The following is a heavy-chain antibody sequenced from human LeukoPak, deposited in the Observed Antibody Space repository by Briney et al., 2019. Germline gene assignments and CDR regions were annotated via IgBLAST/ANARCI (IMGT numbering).Heavy chain of an antibody. V-gene: IGHV3-15*01. J-gene: IGHJ4*02. CDR1: GFTFSNAW. D-gene: IGHD2-21*02. CDR2: IKSKTDGGKT. CDR3: TTEVLAYCGGDCTY. Sequence: GGSLTLSCAASGFTFSNAWMSWVRQAPGKGLEWVGRIKSKTDGGKTDYAAPVKGRFTISRDDSKNTLHLQMNSLKTEDTAVYYCTTEVLAYCGGDCTYWGQGTLVTVSS.